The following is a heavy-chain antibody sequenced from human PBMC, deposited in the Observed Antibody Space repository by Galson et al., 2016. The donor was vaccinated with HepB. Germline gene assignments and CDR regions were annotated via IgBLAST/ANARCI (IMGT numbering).Heavy chain of an antibody. CDR3: AKDPYYYGSGSYLYFHY. Sequence: SLRLSCAASGFTFSRYGMHWVRQAPGKGLEWVTFISSDGSNKYYADSVRGRFTISRDNSRNTLNLQMNSLRAEDTAVYYCAKDPYYYGSGSYLYFHYWGQGTLVTVSS. CDR2: ISSDGSNK. CDR1: GFTFSRYG. D-gene: IGHD3-10*01. V-gene: IGHV3-30*18. J-gene: IGHJ4*02.